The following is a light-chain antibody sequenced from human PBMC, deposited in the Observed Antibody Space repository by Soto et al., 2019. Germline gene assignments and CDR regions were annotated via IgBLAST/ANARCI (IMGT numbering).Light chain of an antibody. Sequence: EIVMTQSPATLSLSPGERATLSCRASQSVSSNLAWYQQKLGQAPRLLIYGASTRATGISARISGSGSGTEFTLTISSLQSEDFAVYYCQQYGDWPLTFGGGTKVDIK. J-gene: IGKJ4*01. V-gene: IGKV3-15*01. CDR3: QQYGDWPLT. CDR1: QSVSSN. CDR2: GAS.